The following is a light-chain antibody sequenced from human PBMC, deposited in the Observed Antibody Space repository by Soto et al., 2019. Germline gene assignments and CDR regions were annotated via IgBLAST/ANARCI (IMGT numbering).Light chain of an antibody. CDR3: QQSDSTPYT. J-gene: IGKJ2*01. CDR1: QTISTY. Sequence: DIQMTQSPSSLSASVGDRVTITCRASQTISTYLNWYQQKPGKAPRLVIYDAFSLLSGVPSRFSGSGSGTDFTLTIASLQPEDFSTYYCQQSDSTPYTFGQGTKVEI. CDR2: DAF. V-gene: IGKV1-39*01.